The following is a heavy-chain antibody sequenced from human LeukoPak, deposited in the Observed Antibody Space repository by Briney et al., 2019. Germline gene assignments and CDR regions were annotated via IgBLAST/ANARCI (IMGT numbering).Heavy chain of an antibody. CDR3: ARDGPSGVVMSLGDAFDI. V-gene: IGHV3-11*01. Sequence: PGGSLRLSCAASGFTFSDYYMSWIRQAPGKGLEWVSYISSSGSTIYYADSVKGRFTISRDNAKNSLYLQMNSLRAEDTAVYYCARDGPSGVVMSLGDAFDIWGQGTMVTVSS. CDR2: ISSSGSTI. CDR1: GFTFSDYY. J-gene: IGHJ3*02. D-gene: IGHD3-3*01.